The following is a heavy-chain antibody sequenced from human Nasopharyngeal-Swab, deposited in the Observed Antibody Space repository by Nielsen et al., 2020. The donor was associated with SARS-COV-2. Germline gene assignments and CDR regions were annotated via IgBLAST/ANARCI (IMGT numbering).Heavy chain of an antibody. Sequence: ASVKVSCKPSVYTFTSYYMHWVRHAPGQGLEWMGIINPSGGSTSYAQKFQGRVTMTRDTSTSTVYMEMSSLRSEDTAVYYCAITAGELHFDYWGQGTLVTVSS. CDR2: INPSGGST. CDR3: AITAGELHFDY. CDR1: VYTFTSYY. V-gene: IGHV1-46*01. J-gene: IGHJ4*02. D-gene: IGHD1-26*01.